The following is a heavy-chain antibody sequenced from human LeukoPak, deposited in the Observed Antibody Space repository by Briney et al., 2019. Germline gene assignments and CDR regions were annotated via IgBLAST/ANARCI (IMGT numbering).Heavy chain of an antibody. CDR3: ARGNILTGYCFDF. Sequence: PSETLSLTCAVYGGSITGYYWSWIRQTPGRGLEWVGEIHYTGATSYNPSLKSRATISTDTSKNQFSLRLSSVTASDTAVYYCARGNILTGYCFDFWGQGALVTVSS. D-gene: IGHD3-9*01. V-gene: IGHV4-34*01. CDR2: IHYTGAT. CDR1: GGSITGYY. J-gene: IGHJ4*02.